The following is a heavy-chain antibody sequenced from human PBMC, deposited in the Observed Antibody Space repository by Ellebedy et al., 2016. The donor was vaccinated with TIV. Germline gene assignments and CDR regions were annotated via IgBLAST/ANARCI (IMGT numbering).Heavy chain of an antibody. CDR2: TSIYNENT. V-gene: IGHV1-18*01. Sequence: ASVKVSXXDSGYMFSDYAFTWVRQAPGQGFEWMGWTSIYNENTNYAAKFQGRVTMTTDRSTSTAYMELRSLGSDDTAVYYCARAEDLYSDAFDMWGQGTMVTVSS. J-gene: IGHJ3*02. D-gene: IGHD2-21*01. CDR1: GYMFSDYA. CDR3: ARAEDLYSDAFDM.